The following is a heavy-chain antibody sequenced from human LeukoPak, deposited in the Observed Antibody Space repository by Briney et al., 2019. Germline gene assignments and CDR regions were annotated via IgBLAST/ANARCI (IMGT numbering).Heavy chain of an antibody. CDR1: GFTFSNYA. CDR3: ARDPKGYGSAFHY. V-gene: IGHV3-48*02. Sequence: GGSLRLSCAPSGFTFSNYAMNWVRQAPGNGLEWVSYISSSTRIIHYADSVKGRFTISRDNAQNSLYLQMHSLRDQDTAVYYCARDPKGYGSAFHYWGQGPLVTISS. D-gene: IGHD2-15*01. J-gene: IGHJ1*01. CDR2: ISSSTRII.